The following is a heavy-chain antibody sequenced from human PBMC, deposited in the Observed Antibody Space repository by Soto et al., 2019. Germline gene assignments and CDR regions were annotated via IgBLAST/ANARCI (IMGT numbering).Heavy chain of an antibody. CDR1: GGTLSNYG. CDR3: ARGDATKIVVTTYYGMDV. D-gene: IGHD4-17*01. J-gene: IGHJ6*02. CDR2: IIPVFGTE. Sequence: QVQLVQSGAEVKKPGSSVKVSCKASGGTLSNYGISWVRQAPGQGLEWMGGIIPVFGTENYAQKFQGRVTITADESTTTVYMDVSSLRSDDTAVYYCARGDATKIVVTTYYGMDVWGQGTTVTVSS. V-gene: IGHV1-69*12.